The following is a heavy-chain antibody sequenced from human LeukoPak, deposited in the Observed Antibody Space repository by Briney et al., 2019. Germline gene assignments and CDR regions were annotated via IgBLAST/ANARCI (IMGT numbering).Heavy chain of an antibody. Sequence: GGSLRLSCAASGFTFSSYDMHWVRQATGKGLEWVSAIGTAGDTYYPGSVKGRFTISRDNSKNSLYLQMNNLRLEDTAFYYCAKDMGHIAVAGIDSWGQGTLVTVSS. J-gene: IGHJ4*02. CDR3: AKDMGHIAVAGIDS. D-gene: IGHD6-19*01. CDR1: GFTFSSYD. V-gene: IGHV3-13*01. CDR2: IGTAGDT.